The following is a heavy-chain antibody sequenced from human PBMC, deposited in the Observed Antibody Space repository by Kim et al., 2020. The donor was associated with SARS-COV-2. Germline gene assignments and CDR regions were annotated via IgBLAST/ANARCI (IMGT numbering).Heavy chain of an antibody. CDR3: AKTGQLDY. D-gene: IGHD6-13*01. CDR2: GAAT. V-gene: IGHV3-23*01. Sequence: GAATYYADSVRGRFTISRDNSKNTLSLQMNRLRAEDTALYYCAKTGQLDYWGQGTLVTVSS. J-gene: IGHJ4*02.